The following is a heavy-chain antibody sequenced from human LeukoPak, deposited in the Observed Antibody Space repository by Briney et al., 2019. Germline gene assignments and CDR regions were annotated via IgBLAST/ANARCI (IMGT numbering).Heavy chain of an antibody. CDR1: GGTLSNYA. D-gene: IGHD3-10*01. Sequence: ASVKVSCKASGGTLSNYAISWVRQAPGHGLEWMGWISAYNGNTNYVQKLQGRVTMTTDTSTSTAYMELRSLRSDDTAVYYCARGRGSGSYYYPLDYWGQGTLVTVSS. CDR3: ARGRGSGSYYYPLDY. CDR2: ISAYNGNT. V-gene: IGHV1-18*01. J-gene: IGHJ4*02.